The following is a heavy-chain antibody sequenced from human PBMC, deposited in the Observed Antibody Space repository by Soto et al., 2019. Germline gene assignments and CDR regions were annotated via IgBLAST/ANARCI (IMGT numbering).Heavy chain of an antibody. CDR1: GGSTNSRSDY. Sequence: PSETLSLTCTVSGGSTNSRSDYWGWIRQPPGKGLEWIGSVYYSGSTHDNPSLQSRVTVSVDTSRNQFSLNVTSVTAADTAVYFCARGRYCLTGRCFPNWFDSWGQGALVTVSS. J-gene: IGHJ5*01. D-gene: IGHD7-27*01. CDR3: ARGRYCLTGRCFPNWFDS. CDR2: VYYSGST. V-gene: IGHV4-39*01.